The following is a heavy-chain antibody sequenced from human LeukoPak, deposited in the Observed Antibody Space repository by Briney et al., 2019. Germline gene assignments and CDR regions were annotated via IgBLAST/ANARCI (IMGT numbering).Heavy chain of an antibody. CDR3: ARDRGYSYGPYYYYYYMDV. CDR1: GYTFTSYY. J-gene: IGHJ6*03. CDR2: INPSGGST. Sequence: ASVKVSCKASGYTFTSYYMHWVRQAPGQGLEWMGIINPSGGSTNYAQKFQGRVTMTRDTSTSTVYMELSSLRSEDTAVYYCARDRGYSYGPYYYYYYMDVWGKGTTVTVSS. D-gene: IGHD5-18*01. V-gene: IGHV1-46*01.